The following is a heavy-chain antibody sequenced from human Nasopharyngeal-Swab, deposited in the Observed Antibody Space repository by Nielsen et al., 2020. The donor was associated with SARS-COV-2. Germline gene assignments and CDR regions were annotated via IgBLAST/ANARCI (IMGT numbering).Heavy chain of an antibody. CDR1: GFTFSSYS. Sequence: GESLKISCAASGFTFSSYSMNWVRRAPGKGLEWVSSISSSSSYIYYADSVKGRFTISRDNAKNSLYLQMNSLRAEDTAVYYCARDLHCSGGSCYSYGMDVWGQGTTVTVSS. V-gene: IGHV3-21*01. CDR2: ISSSSSYI. J-gene: IGHJ6*02. CDR3: ARDLHCSGGSCYSYGMDV. D-gene: IGHD2-15*01.